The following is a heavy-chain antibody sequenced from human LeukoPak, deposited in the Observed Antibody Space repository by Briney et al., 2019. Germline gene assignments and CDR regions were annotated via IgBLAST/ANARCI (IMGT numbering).Heavy chain of an antibody. V-gene: IGHV4-39*07. CDR1: GGSISSSSYY. J-gene: IGHJ3*02. Sequence: SETQSLTCTVSGGSISSSSYYWGWIRQPPGKGLEWIGSIYYSGSTYYNPSLKSRVTISVDTSKNQFSLKLSSVTAADTAVYYCARVWFGEYDAFDIWGQGTMVTVSS. CDR2: IYYSGST. D-gene: IGHD3-10*01. CDR3: ARVWFGEYDAFDI.